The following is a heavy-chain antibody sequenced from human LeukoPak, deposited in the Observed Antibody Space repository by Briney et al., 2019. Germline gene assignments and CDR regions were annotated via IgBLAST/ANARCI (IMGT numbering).Heavy chain of an antibody. J-gene: IGHJ5*02. V-gene: IGHV4-39*01. D-gene: IGHD2-15*01. CDR2: IYYSGST. CDR1: GGSISSSSYY. CDR3: ARTLGYCSGSSCHGRWFDP. Sequence: PSETLSLTCTVSGGSISSSSYYWGWIRQPPGKGLEWIGSIYYSGSTYYNPSLKSRVTISVDTSKNQFSLKLSSVTAADTAVYYCARTLGYCSGSSCHGRWFDPWGQGTLVTVSS.